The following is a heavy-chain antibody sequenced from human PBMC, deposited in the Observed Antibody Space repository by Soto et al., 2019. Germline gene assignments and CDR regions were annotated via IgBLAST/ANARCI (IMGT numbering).Heavy chain of an antibody. Sequence: SETLSLTCAVYGGSFSGYYWSWIRQPPGKGLEWIGEINHSGSTNYNPSLKSRVTISVDTSKNQFSLKLSSVTAADTAVYYCARGPTYSKRYYYYYYMDVWGKGTTVTVSS. D-gene: IGHD4-4*01. CDR3: ARGPTYSKRYYYYYYMDV. CDR2: INHSGST. CDR1: GGSFSGYY. J-gene: IGHJ6*03. V-gene: IGHV4-34*01.